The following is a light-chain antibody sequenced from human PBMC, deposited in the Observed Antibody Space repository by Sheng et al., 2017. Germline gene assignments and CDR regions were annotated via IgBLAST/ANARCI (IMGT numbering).Light chain of an antibody. CDR3: SSYAGSSNYV. J-gene: IGLJ1*01. Sequence: QSALTQPPSASGSLGQSVTISCTGTSSDVGAYNYVSWYQQHPDKAPKLMIYEVSKRPSGVPDRFSGSKSGNTASLTVSGLQAEDEADYYCSSYAGSSNYVFGTGTKVTVL. CDR1: SSDVGAYNY. V-gene: IGLV2-8*01. CDR2: EVS.